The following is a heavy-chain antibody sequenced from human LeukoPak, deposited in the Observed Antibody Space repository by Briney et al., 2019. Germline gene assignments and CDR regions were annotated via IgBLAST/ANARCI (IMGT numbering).Heavy chain of an antibody. J-gene: IGHJ6*02. CDR1: GDTFNSYA. Sequence: SVKVSCRASGDTFNSYAINWVRQAPGQGLECMGGIIPVLGTAKYAQKLQGRLTITMDESTSTAYMELSSLRSEDTAVYYCARLLGGGFGYSYYYYYYGMDVWGQGTTVTVSS. D-gene: IGHD5-18*01. V-gene: IGHV1-69*05. CDR3: ARLLGGGFGYSYYYYYYGMDV. CDR2: IIPVLGTA.